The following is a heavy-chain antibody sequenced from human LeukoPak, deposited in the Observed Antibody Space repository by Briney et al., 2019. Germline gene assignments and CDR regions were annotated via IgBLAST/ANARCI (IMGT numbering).Heavy chain of an antibody. Sequence: ASVKVSCKASRYTFTSYYMHWVRQAPGQGLEWMGIINPSGGSTSYAQKFQGRVTMTRDTSTSTVYMELSSLRSDDTAVYYCARDLFHYYDSSGYGYWGQGTLVTVSS. V-gene: IGHV1-46*01. D-gene: IGHD3-22*01. CDR2: INPSGGST. J-gene: IGHJ4*02. CDR3: ARDLFHYYDSSGYGY. CDR1: RYTFTSYY.